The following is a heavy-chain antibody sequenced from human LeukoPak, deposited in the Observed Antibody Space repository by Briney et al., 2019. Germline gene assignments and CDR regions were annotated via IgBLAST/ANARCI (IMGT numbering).Heavy chain of an antibody. CDR3: AKGGIDSGDPNGFDP. Sequence: GGSLRLSCAASGFTFNSYAMSWVRQAAGKGLEWVSGISGSGGSTYYADSVKGRFTISRDSSKNMLYLQMNTLRAEDTAIYYCAKGGIDSGDPNGFDPWGQGTLVTVSS. V-gene: IGHV3-23*01. CDR1: GFTFNSYA. CDR2: ISGSGGST. J-gene: IGHJ5*02. D-gene: IGHD3-10*01.